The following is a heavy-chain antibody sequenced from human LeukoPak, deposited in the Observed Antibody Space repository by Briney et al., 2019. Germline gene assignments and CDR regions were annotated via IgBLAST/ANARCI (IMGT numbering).Heavy chain of an antibody. CDR3: AKDLVNSSRWDRYYTMDV. CDR1: GFTFSSYG. J-gene: IGHJ6*02. V-gene: IGHV3-30*18. D-gene: IGHD6-13*01. Sequence: PGRSLRLSCAASGFTFSSYGIHWVRQAPGKGLEWVAVISKDGSNKYYADSVRGRFTISRDNSKNTLYLQMNSLRAEDTAVYYCAKDLVNSSRWDRYYTMDVWGQGTTVTVS. CDR2: ISKDGSNK.